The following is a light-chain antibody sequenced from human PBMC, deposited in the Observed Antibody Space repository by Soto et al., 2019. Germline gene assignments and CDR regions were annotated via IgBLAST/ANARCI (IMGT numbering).Light chain of an antibody. CDR3: LSYDSSLSGVV. Sequence: QAVVTQPPSVSGAPGQRVTILCAGSSSNIGAGYDVHWYQQLPGTAPKLLIYGNSNRPSGVPDRFSGSKSGTSASLAITGLQAEDEADYYCLSYDSSLSGVVFGGGTKLTVL. J-gene: IGLJ2*01. CDR2: GNS. V-gene: IGLV1-40*01. CDR1: SSNIGAGYD.